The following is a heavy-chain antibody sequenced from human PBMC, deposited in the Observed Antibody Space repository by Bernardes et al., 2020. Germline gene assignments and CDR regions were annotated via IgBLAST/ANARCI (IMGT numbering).Heavy chain of an antibody. CDR1: GFTFSNAW. V-gene: IGHV3-15*07. Sequence: GGSLRLSCAASGFTFSNAWMNWVRQAPGKGLEWVGRIKSKTDGGTTDYAAPVKGRFTISRDDSKNTLYLQMNSLKTEDTAVYYCTTDLGPIAAAVYYYGMDVWGQGTTVTVSS. J-gene: IGHJ6*02. D-gene: IGHD6-13*01. CDR3: TTDLGPIAAAVYYYGMDV. CDR2: IKSKTDGGTT.